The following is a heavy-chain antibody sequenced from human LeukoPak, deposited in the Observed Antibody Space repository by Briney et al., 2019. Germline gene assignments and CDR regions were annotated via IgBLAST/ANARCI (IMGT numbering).Heavy chain of an antibody. Sequence: PSETLSLTCTVSGGSISSSSYYWGWIRQPPGKGLEWIGSIYYSGSTYYNPSLKSRVTISVDTSKNQFSLKLSSVTAADTAVYYCARGDSSWYHTWFDPWGQGTLVTVSS. CDR2: IYYSGST. J-gene: IGHJ5*02. V-gene: IGHV4-39*01. D-gene: IGHD6-13*01. CDR3: ARGDSSWYHTWFDP. CDR1: GGSISSSSYY.